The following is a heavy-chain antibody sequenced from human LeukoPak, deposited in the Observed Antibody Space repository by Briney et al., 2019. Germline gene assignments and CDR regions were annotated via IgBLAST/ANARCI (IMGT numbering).Heavy chain of an antibody. CDR2: IYTTGST. D-gene: IGHD3-10*01. J-gene: IGHJ6*03. V-gene: IGHV4-4*09. CDR1: GGSMSYDY. Sequence: PSETLSLTCTASGGSMSYDYWSWIRQTPGMGLEWIGYIYTTGSTNYNPSLKGRVTISVDTSTNQFSLRLRSVTAADTGVYYCARHLRRDHSASGSSQYYHYIDVWGKGTTVTVSS. CDR3: ARHLRRDHSASGSSQYYHYIDV.